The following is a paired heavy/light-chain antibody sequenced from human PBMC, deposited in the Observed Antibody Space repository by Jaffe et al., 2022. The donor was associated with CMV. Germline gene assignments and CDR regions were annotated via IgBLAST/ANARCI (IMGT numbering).Light chain of an antibody. V-gene: IGLV3-10*01. J-gene: IGLJ3*02. CDR3: FSPDITGDNRV. CDR2: DDK. Sequence: SYELIQPPSVSVSPGQTATITCSGDALPKKYAFWYRQKSGQAPVLVIYDDKKRPSGIPERFSGSSSGTVATLTITGAQLEDEGDYYCFSPDITGDNRVFGGGTKVTVL. CDR1: ALPKKY.
Heavy chain of an antibody. J-gene: IGHJ4*02. V-gene: IGHV3-74*01. D-gene: IGHD2-2*01. Sequence: EVQLVESGGNSVQPGGSLRLSCAASGFRFSSYWMHWVRHAPGRGLQWVSRIDPDGSITNYADSVRGRFTVSRDNARKTLSLQMESLRAEDTALYYCTRSTNASFDYWGQGTPVTVSS. CDR2: IDPDGSIT. CDR3: TRSTNASFDY. CDR1: GFRFSSYW.